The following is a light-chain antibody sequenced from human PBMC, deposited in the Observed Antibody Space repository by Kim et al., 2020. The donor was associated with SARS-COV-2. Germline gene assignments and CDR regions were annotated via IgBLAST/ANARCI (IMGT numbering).Light chain of an antibody. Sequence: GPSVTISCTGTSSDVGGYNYVSWYQQHPGKAPKLLVYEVSTRPSGVPDRFSGSRSGNTASLTVSGLQAEDEADYYCSSYAGSNSVVFGGGTQLTVL. CDR1: SSDVGGYNY. CDR3: SSYAGSNSVV. CDR2: EVS. J-gene: IGLJ2*01. V-gene: IGLV2-8*01.